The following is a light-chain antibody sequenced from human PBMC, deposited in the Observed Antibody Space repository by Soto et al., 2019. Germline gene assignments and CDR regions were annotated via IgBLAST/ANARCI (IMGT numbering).Light chain of an antibody. CDR1: QSITNNY. CDR3: QQYGYLVT. CDR2: GAS. Sequence: DIVLTQSPATLSLSPGDRATLSCRASQSITNNYLAWYQQKPGRAHRLLIYGASNRATGIPYRVSGSGSGTDLTLTISRLEPEDFAMYYCQQYGYLVTFGGGTKVEIK. V-gene: IGKV3-20*01. J-gene: IGKJ4*01.